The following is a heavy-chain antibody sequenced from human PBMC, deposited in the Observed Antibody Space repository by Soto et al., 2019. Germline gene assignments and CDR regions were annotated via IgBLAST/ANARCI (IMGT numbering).Heavy chain of an antibody. CDR1: GYTFTSYA. Sequence: GASVKVSCKASGYTFTSYAMNWVRQAPGQGLEWMGWINTNTGNPTYAQGFTGRFVFSLDTSVSTAYLQICSLKAEDTAVYYCARGDYGGNFDAFDIWGQGTLVTVS. D-gene: IGHD4-17*01. V-gene: IGHV7-4-1*01. CDR2: INTNTGNP. CDR3: ARGDYGGNFDAFDI. J-gene: IGHJ3*02.